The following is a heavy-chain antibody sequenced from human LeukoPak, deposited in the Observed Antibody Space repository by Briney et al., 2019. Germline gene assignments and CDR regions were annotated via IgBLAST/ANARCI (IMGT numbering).Heavy chain of an antibody. Sequence: GESLKISCKGSGYSFDDYWIGWVRQMAGEGLEWMGIIYTGDSATRYSPSFQGQVTISADSSITTAYLQWSSLKAADAAMYYCARHMVSCNGCTCYSDYWRQGSLVGVS. CDR3: ARHMVSCNGCTCYSDY. J-gene: IGHJ4*02. D-gene: IGHD2/OR15-2a*01. CDR1: GYSFDDYW. CDR2: IYTGDSAT. V-gene: IGHV5-51*01.